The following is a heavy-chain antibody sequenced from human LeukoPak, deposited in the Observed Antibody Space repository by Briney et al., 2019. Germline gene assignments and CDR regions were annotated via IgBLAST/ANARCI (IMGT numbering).Heavy chain of an antibody. D-gene: IGHD1-14*01. V-gene: IGHV3-23*01. Sequence: GGSLRLSCAASGFTFSSYAMSWARQAPGKGLEWVSAISGSGGSTYYADSVKGRFTISRDNSKNTLYLQMNSLRAEDTAVYYCANARTPHDAFDIWGQGTMVTVSS. CDR1: GFTFSSYA. CDR3: ANARTPHDAFDI. J-gene: IGHJ3*02. CDR2: ISGSGGST.